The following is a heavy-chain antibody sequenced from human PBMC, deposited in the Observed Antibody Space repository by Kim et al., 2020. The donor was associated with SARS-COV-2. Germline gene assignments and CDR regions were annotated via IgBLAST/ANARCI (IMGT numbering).Heavy chain of an antibody. CDR1: GYSFTSYW. D-gene: IGHD6-13*01. Sequence: GESLKISCKGSGYSFTSYWIGWVRQMPGKGLEWMGIIYPGDSDTRYSPSFQGQVTISADKSISTAYLQWSSLKASDTAMYYCAGRGAAAGYYYYGMDVWGQGTTVTVSS. CDR3: AGRGAAAGYYYYGMDV. J-gene: IGHJ6*02. V-gene: IGHV5-51*01. CDR2: IYPGDSDT.